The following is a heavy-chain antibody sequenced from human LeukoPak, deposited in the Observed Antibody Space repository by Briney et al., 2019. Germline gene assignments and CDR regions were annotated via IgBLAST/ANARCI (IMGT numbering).Heavy chain of an antibody. CDR2: ISSSSSTI. V-gene: IGHV3-48*01. Sequence: GGSLRLSCAASGFTFSSYSMNWVRQAPGKGLEWVSYISSSSSTIYYADSVKGRFTISRDNAKNSLYLQMNSLRAEDTAVYYCARDKVNWAFDYWGQGTLVTVSS. CDR1: GFTFSSYS. J-gene: IGHJ4*02. D-gene: IGHD7-27*01. CDR3: ARDKVNWAFDY.